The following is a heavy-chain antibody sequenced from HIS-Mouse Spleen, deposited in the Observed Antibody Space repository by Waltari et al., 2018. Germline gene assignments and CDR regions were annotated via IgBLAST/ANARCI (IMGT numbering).Heavy chain of an antibody. CDR2: INPNSGGT. Sequence: QVQLVQSGAAVKKPGASVKVSCKASGYTFTGYYMHWVRQAPGQGLEWMGWINPNSGGTNYAQKFQGRVTMTRDTSISTAYMELSRLRSDDTAVYYCARDYYGSGSYYYYYGMDVWGQGTTVTVSS. V-gene: IGHV1-2*02. CDR1: GYTFTGYY. D-gene: IGHD3-10*01. J-gene: IGHJ6*02. CDR3: ARDYYGSGSYYYYYGMDV.